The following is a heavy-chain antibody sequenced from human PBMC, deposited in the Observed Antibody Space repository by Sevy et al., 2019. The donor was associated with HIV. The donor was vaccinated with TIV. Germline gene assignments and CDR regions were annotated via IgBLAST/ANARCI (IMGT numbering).Heavy chain of an antibody. CDR1: GFTFSSYA. CDR2: ISYDGTNK. Sequence: GGSLRLSCAASGFTFSSYAMHWVRQAPGKGLEWVALISYDGTNKYFADSVKGRFTISRDNSKNTLYLQMSSLRAEDTAVYYCARGVAPTLDYWGQGTLVTVSS. J-gene: IGHJ4*01. D-gene: IGHD1-26*01. CDR3: ARGVAPTLDY. V-gene: IGHV3-30-3*01.